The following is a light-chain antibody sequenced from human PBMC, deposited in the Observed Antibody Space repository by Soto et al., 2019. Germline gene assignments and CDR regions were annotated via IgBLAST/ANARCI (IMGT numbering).Light chain of an antibody. Sequence: EIQMTESPSSVSASLGDRVTITCLASQDIKRWLAWYQQKTGKAPALLIYDESSLHSGVPPRLSGSGSGTDFTLTISTLQPEDFATYYCEQVNSFPITFGQGTRLAIQ. CDR3: EQVNSFPIT. CDR2: DES. V-gene: IGKV1-12*01. CDR1: QDIKRW. J-gene: IGKJ5*01.